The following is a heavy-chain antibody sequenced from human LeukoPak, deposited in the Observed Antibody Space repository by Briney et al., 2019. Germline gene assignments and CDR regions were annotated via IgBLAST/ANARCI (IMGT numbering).Heavy chain of an antibody. J-gene: IGHJ6*02. Sequence: GGSLRLSCVASGFPFSSYWMTWVRQAPGKGLEWVAVIWYDGSNKYYADSVKGRFTISRDNSKNTLYLQMNSLRAEDTAVYNCARVLELRGYYYYGMDVWGQGTTVTVSS. D-gene: IGHD1-7*01. CDR1: GFPFSSYW. CDR3: ARVLELRGYYYYGMDV. V-gene: IGHV3-33*08. CDR2: IWYDGSNK.